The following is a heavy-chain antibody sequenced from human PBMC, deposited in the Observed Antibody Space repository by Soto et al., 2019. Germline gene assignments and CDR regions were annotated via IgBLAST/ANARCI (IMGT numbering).Heavy chain of an antibody. Sequence: EVQLVESGGGLVKPGRSLRLSCAASGFTFSTYTMNWVRQAPGKGLEWVSSISSSSYIYYADSVKGRFTISRDNAKNSLHPQMNSRRAEDTAVYYGARDGTVDYMWGRDHGDAVDIWGQGTMVTVSS. V-gene: IGHV3-21*01. CDR2: ISSSSYI. CDR3: ARDGTVDYMWGRDHGDAVDI. CDR1: GFTFSTYT. D-gene: IGHD3-16*01. J-gene: IGHJ3*02.